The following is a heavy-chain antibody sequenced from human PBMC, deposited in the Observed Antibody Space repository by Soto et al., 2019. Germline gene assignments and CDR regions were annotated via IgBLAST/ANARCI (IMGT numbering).Heavy chain of an antibody. Sequence: GASVKVSCKASGYLFTNYGITWVRGAPGQGLEWMGWISANSGITYNAERLQGRVTMTTDTSTSTAYLELRNLGSDDTAIYYCARGPTRSYNYFDPWGQGTLVTVSS. CDR1: GYLFTNYG. V-gene: IGHV1-18*01. CDR3: ARGPTRSYNYFDP. CDR2: ISANSGIT. J-gene: IGHJ5*02.